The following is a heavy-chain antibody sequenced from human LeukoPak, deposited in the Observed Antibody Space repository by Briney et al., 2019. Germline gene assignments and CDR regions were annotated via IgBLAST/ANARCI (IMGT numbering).Heavy chain of an antibody. J-gene: IGHJ4*02. CDR3: ARGIGSGYSIDY. V-gene: IGHV3-33*01. CDR2: IWYDGSNK. Sequence: GGSLRLSCAASGLTFSSYGMHWVRQAPGKGLECVAVIWYDGSNKYYADSVKGRFTISRDNSKNTLYLQMNSLRAEDTAVYYCARGIGSGYSIDYWGQGTLVTVSS. D-gene: IGHD3-22*01. CDR1: GLTFSSYG.